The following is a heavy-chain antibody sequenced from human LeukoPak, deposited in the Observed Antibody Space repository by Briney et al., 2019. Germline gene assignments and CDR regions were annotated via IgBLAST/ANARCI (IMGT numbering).Heavy chain of an antibody. CDR1: GGTFSSYA. J-gene: IGHJ6*02. D-gene: IGHD3-16*02. CDR2: IIPIFGTA. CDR3: ASGVRARLGELSLYPERLYYYYGMDV. Sequence: SVKVSCKGSGGTFSSYAISWVRQSPGQGLEWRGGIIPIFGTANYAQKFQGRVTITADESTSTAYMELSSLRSEDTAVYYCASGVRARLGELSLYPERLYYYYGMDVWGQGTTVTVSS. V-gene: IGHV1-69*13.